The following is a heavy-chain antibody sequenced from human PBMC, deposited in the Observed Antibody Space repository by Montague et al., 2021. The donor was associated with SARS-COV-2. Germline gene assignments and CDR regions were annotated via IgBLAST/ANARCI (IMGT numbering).Heavy chain of an antibody. Sequence: ETLSPTCAVSGGSISSSNWWSWVRQPPGKGLEWIGEIYHSGSTNYNPSLKSRVTISVDKSKNQFSPKLSSVTAADTAVYYCVYRDYYYYYGMDVWGQGTTVTVSS. CDR2: IYHSGST. V-gene: IGHV4-4*02. CDR3: VYRDYYYYYGMDV. D-gene: IGHD5-12*01. CDR1: GGSISSSNW. J-gene: IGHJ6*02.